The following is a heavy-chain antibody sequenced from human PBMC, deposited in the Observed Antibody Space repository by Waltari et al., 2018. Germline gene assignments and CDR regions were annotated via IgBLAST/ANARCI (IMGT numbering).Heavy chain of an antibody. J-gene: IGHJ4*02. Sequence: VQLLESGGALVQPGGSLCLACAASGSPFSHYAINWVRLAPGTGLEWVSAITVGDDTYYADSVKGRFTISRDTSKDTVHLQMNGLRAEDTAVYYCATPFYNWDDPLHSWGQGTLVTVSS. CDR3: ATPFYNWDDPLHS. D-gene: IGHD1-20*01. V-gene: IGHV3-23*01. CDR1: GSPFSHYA. CDR2: ITVGDDT.